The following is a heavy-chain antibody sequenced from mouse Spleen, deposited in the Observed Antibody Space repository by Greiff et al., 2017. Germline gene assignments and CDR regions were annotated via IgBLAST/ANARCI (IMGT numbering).Heavy chain of an antibody. V-gene: IGHV5-9-1*01. CDR2: ISSGGSYT. Sequence: DVMLVESGGGLVKPGGSLKLSCAASGFTFSSYAMSWVRQTPEKRLEWVATISSGGSYTYYPDSVKGRFTISRDNAKNTLYLQMSSLRSEDTAMYYCARGEMVTKDWYFDVWGAGTTVTVSS. J-gene: IGHJ1*01. CDR3: ARGEMVTKDWYFDV. CDR1: GFTFSSYA. D-gene: IGHD2-1*01.